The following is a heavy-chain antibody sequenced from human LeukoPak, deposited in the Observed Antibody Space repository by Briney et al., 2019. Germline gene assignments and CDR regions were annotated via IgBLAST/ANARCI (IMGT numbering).Heavy chain of an antibody. CDR3: ARRGYTSSWYYFDY. V-gene: IGHV1-18*01. J-gene: IGHJ4*02. Sequence: ASVKVSCKASGYTFTSYGISWVRQAPGQGLECMGWISANNGNTNYAQKLQGRVTMTTDTSTSTAFMKLRSLRSDDTAVYYCARRGYTSSWYYFDYWGQGTLVTVSS. CDR2: ISANNGNT. CDR1: GYTFTSYG. D-gene: IGHD6-13*01.